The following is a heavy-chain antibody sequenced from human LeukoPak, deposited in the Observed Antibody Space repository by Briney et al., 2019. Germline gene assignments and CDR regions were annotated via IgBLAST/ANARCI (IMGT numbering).Heavy chain of an antibody. D-gene: IGHD5-18*01. J-gene: IGHJ4*02. V-gene: IGHV3-48*04. Sequence: GGSLRLSCAASGFTFSHFSMNWVRQAPGKGPEWISYITSGSTVIHYADSVNGRFTISRDNAKNILFLQMNNLRPDDTAVYYCATPGVRHLRQFGWILDCWGQGTLVSVSS. CDR3: ATPGVRHLRQFGWILDC. CDR2: ITSGSTVI. CDR1: GFTFSHFS.